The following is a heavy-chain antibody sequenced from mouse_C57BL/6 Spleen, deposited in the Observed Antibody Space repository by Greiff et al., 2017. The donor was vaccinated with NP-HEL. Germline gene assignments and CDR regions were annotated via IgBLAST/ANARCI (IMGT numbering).Heavy chain of an antibody. V-gene: IGHV1-53*01. Sequence: VQLQQPGPELVKPGASVKLSCKASGYTFTSYWMHWVKQRPGQGLEWIGNINPSNGGTNYNEKFTSKATLTVDKSSSTAYMQLSSLTSEDAAVYYCAPFITAVDWYFDVWGTGTTVTVSS. CDR1: GYTFTSYW. CDR2: INPSNGGT. CDR3: APFITAVDWYFDV. J-gene: IGHJ1*03. D-gene: IGHD1-1*01.